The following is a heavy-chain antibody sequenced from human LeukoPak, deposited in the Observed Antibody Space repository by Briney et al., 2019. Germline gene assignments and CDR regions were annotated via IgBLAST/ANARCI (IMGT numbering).Heavy chain of an antibody. CDR2: ISGSGSYI. Sequence: GGSLRLSCAASGFSFSTYTMNWARQAPGKGLEWVSSISGSGSYIYYADSVKGRFTISRENAKNSLYLQMNSLRAEDTAIYYCASHFWNYYRIDYWGQGILVTVSS. J-gene: IGHJ4*02. V-gene: IGHV3-21*01. D-gene: IGHD3-3*02. CDR3: ASHFWNYYRIDY. CDR1: GFSFSTYT.